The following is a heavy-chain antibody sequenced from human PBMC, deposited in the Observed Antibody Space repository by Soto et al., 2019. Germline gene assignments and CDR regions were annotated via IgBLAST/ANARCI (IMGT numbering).Heavy chain of an antibody. V-gene: IGHV4-39*01. D-gene: IGHD4-17*01. CDR1: GGSISSSSYY. Sequence: SETRSLTCTVSGGSISSSSYYWGWIRQPPGKGLEWIGSIYYSGSTYYNPSLKSRVTISVDTSKNQFSLKLSSVTAADTAVYDCARRYTVTTSVDYWGQGTLVTVSS. CDR3: ARRYTVTTSVDY. CDR2: IYYSGST. J-gene: IGHJ4*02.